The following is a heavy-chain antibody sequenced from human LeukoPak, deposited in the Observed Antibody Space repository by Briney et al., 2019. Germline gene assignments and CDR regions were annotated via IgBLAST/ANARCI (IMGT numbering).Heavy chain of an antibody. CDR1: GASISSYY. D-gene: IGHD3-22*01. V-gene: IGHV4-4*07. CDR3: ARQYDRSGYYYADP. Sequence: SETLSLTCAVSGASISSYYWSWIRQPAGKGLEWIGRLYTSGSTNYNPSLKRRVTMSVDTSKNQFSLKLSSVTAADTAVYYCARQYDRSGYYYADPWGRGTLVTVSS. J-gene: IGHJ5*02. CDR2: LYTSGST.